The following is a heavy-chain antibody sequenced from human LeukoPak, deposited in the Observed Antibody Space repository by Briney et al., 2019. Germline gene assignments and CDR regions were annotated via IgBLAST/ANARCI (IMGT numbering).Heavy chain of an antibody. CDR2: ISGSGGST. Sequence: GGSLRLSCAASGFTFSSYAMSWVRQAPGKGLEWVSAISGSGGSTYYADSVKGRFTISRDNSKNTLYLQMNSLRAEDTAVYYCAKDPLGYDSSGYYYDVGEIDYWGQGTLVTVSS. D-gene: IGHD3-22*01. CDR3: AKDPLGYDSSGYYYDVGEIDY. V-gene: IGHV3-23*01. CDR1: GFTFSSYA. J-gene: IGHJ4*02.